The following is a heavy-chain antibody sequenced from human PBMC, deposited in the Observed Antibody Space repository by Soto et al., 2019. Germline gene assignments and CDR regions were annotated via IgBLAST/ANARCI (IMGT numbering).Heavy chain of an antibody. CDR1: GFIFNNYA. CDR3: ATDVMDCQFVDY. CDR2: ISVDGTKE. V-gene: IGHV3-30-3*01. Sequence: QVQLVESGGGVVQPGTSLRLSCVTSGFIFNNYALYWVRQAPGKGLEWVASISVDGTKENYADSVKGRCSISRDKSKFTLSREMNILRRVYTAVYYCATDVMDCQFVDYWGQGTLVTVSS. D-gene: IGHD2-21*01. J-gene: IGHJ4*02.